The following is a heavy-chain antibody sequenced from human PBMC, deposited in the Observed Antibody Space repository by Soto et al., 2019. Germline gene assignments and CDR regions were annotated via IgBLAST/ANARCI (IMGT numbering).Heavy chain of an antibody. CDR1: GYTFTSYA. V-gene: IGHV1-3*01. D-gene: IGHD3-10*01. CDR3: ARVWGGAFDI. CDR2: IIAGYGNT. J-gene: IGHJ3*02. Sequence: ASVKVSCKASGYTFTSYAVHWVRQAPGQRLEWLGWIIAGYGNTKYSQKFQGRVTITRDTSATTAYMELSSLGSEDTAVYYCARVWGGAFDIWGQGTMVTVSS.